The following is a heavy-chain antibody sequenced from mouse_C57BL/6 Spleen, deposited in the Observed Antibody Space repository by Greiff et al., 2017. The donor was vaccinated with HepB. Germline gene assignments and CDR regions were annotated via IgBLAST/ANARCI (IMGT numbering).Heavy chain of an antibody. Sequence: VQLQQPGAELVKPGASVKLSCKASGYTFTSYWMPWVKQRPGQGLEWIGMIHPNSGSTNYNEKFKSKATLTVDKSSSTAYMQLSSLTSEDSAVYYCAGDYERGAWFAYWGQGTLVTVSA. CDR1: GYTFTSYW. J-gene: IGHJ3*01. CDR3: AGDYERGAWFAY. D-gene: IGHD2-4*01. CDR2: IHPNSGST. V-gene: IGHV1-64*01.